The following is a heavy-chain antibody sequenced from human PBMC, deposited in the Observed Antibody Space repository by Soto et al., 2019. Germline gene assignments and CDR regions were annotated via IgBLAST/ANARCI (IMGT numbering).Heavy chain of an antibody. CDR3: ARRGRITMVRGVIPSSYYFDY. D-gene: IGHD3-10*01. CDR1: GGSISSGGYY. V-gene: IGHV4-31*03. Sequence: QVQLQESGPGLVKPSQTLSLTCTVSGGSISSGGYYWSWIRQHPGKGLEGIGNIYYSGSTYYNPSLKRRVTLSVHTSKNQCSLKLSSVPAADTAVYYCARRGRITMVRGVIPSSYYFDYWGQGTLVTLSS. CDR2: IYYSGST. J-gene: IGHJ4*02.